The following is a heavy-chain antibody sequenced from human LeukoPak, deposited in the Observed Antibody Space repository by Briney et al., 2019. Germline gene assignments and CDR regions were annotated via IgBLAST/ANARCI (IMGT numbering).Heavy chain of an antibody. CDR3: ARDGVSGVVPALGYMDV. V-gene: IGHV3-21*01. Sequence: GGSLRLSCAASGGTFSSYSMNWVRQAPREGREWVSSISSSGSYMYYADSVKDRFTISRDNANNSLYVQMNSLRAEDTAVYYCARDGVSGVVPALGYMDVWGKGTTVTVSS. CDR2: ISSSGSYM. D-gene: IGHD2-2*01. J-gene: IGHJ6*03. CDR1: GGTFSSYS.